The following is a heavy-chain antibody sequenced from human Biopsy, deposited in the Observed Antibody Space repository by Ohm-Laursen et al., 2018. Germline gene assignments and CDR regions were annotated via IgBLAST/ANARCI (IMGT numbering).Heavy chain of an antibody. V-gene: IGHV4-38-2*01. CDR1: GYSVTNDYY. CDR3: ARVAGGYAYYYGMDV. Sequence: SETLSLTCAVSGYSVTNDYYWGWIRQPPGKGLEWIGNIYYDGITYYSPPLKNGVAMSGNTPKNQLSLRLTSETAADTAVYYCARVAGGYAYYYGMDVWGQGTTVIVSS. CDR2: IYYDGIT. D-gene: IGHD5-12*01. J-gene: IGHJ6*02.